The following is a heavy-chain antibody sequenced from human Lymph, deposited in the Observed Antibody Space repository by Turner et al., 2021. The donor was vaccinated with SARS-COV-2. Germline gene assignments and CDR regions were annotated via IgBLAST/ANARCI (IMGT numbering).Heavy chain of an antibody. J-gene: IGHJ6*02. CDR1: GYIFTGYY. V-gene: IGHV1-2*02. Sequence: QVQLVQCGAEGKRPGASAKVSCKASGYIFTGYYMHWVRQAPGQGLAWMGWIKPNSGGTNYAQKFQGMVTMTRDTSISTAYMEVSRLRSDDTAVYYCASDTRGHYSYYYDGMDVWGQGTTVTVSS. CDR3: ASDTRGHYSYYYDGMDV. CDR2: IKPNSGGT. D-gene: IGHD4-17*01.